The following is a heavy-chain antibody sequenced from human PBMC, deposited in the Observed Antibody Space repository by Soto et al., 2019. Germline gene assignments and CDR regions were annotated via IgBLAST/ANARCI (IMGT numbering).Heavy chain of an antibody. J-gene: IGHJ4*02. CDR3: ARARRSSSSFDY. V-gene: IGHV3-30-3*01. Sequence: PGGSLRLSCAASGFTFSSYAMHWVRQAPGKGLEWVAVISYDGSNKYYADSVKGRFTISRDNSKNTLYLQMNSLRAEDTAVYYCARARRSSSSFDYWGQGTLVTVSS. D-gene: IGHD6-13*01. CDR2: ISYDGSNK. CDR1: GFTFSSYA.